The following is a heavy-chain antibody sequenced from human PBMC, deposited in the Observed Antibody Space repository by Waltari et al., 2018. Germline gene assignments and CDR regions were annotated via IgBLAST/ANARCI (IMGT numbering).Heavy chain of an antibody. J-gene: IGHJ4*02. CDR3: ARTLYDFWSGYLVDY. CDR1: GFTFSSYS. V-gene: IGHV3-48*01. Sequence: EVQLVESGGGLVQPGGSLRLSCAASGFTFSSYSMNWVGQAPGKGVEWDSYISSSSSTIYYADSVKCRFTISRDNAKNSLYLQMNSLRAEDTAVYYCARTLYDFWSGYLVDYWGQGTLVTVSS. D-gene: IGHD3-3*01. CDR2: ISSSSSTI.